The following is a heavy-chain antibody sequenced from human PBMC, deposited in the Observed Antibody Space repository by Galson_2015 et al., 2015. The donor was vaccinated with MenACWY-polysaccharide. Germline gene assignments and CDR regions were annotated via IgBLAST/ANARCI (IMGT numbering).Heavy chain of an antibody. D-gene: IGHD2-2*01. J-gene: IGHJ6*02. Sequence: SLRLSCAASGFTFSTYAIHWVRQAPGKGLDWVAVISYDGTNKYYADSVKDRFTISRDNSKNTMYLQMNSLRAEDTAAYYCARTYCSRTSCYGMDVWGQGTTFTFSS. CDR2: ISYDGTNK. V-gene: IGHV3-30-3*01. CDR1: GFTFSTYA. CDR3: ARTYCSRTSCYGMDV.